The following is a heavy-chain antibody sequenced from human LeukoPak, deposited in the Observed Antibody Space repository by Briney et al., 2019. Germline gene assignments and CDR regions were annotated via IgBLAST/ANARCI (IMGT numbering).Heavy chain of an antibody. CDR1: GDSVGSSSYY. CDR2: MSPSGTT. V-gene: IGHV4-61*01. Sequence: PSETLSLTCIVSGDSVGSSSYYLSWIRQPPGKGLDWITYMSPSGTTKYNPSLKSRVTTSVDTSRTQFSLRLSSVTAADTAVYYCARGQDDRSGTFDYWGQGTLVTVSS. CDR3: ARGQDDRSGTFDY. D-gene: IGHD3-22*01. J-gene: IGHJ4*02.